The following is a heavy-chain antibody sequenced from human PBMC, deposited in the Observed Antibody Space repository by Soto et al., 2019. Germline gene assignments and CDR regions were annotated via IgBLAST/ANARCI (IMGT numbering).Heavy chain of an antibody. CDR3: ATGLLGYCSGGSGYSDS. J-gene: IGHJ4*02. D-gene: IGHD2-15*01. CDR2: ISGDNGNT. V-gene: IGHV1-18*01. CDR1: AYTFTNYA. Sequence: QVQLVQSGAEVKKPGASVRVSCQTSAYTFTNYAVSWVRQAPGQGLEWMGWISGDNGNTIYAQKFQGRVTMTTDTAAINNYMELRSLRADDTAVYYFATGLLGYCSGGSGYSDSWGQGTLVTVSS.